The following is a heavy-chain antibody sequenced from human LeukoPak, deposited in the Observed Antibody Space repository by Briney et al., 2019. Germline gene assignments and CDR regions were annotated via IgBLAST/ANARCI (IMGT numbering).Heavy chain of an antibody. CDR2: ISGSGGST. J-gene: IGHJ4*02. Sequence: GGSLRLSCAASGFTFSSYAMSWVRKAPGKGLEWVSAISGSGGSTYYADSVKGRFTISRDNAKNSLYLQMNSLRAEDTAVYYCAREGSSERPIGHTFDYWGQGTLVTVSS. D-gene: IGHD2-2*01. CDR3: AREGSSERPIGHTFDY. CDR1: GFTFSSYA. V-gene: IGHV3-23*01.